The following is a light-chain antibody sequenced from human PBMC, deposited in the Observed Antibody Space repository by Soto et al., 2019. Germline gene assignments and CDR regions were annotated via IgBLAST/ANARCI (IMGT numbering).Light chain of an antibody. J-gene: IGKJ1*01. CDR1: QSVSSTY. CDR3: QQYNNSLWT. V-gene: IGKV3-20*01. Sequence: ETVLTQSPGTLSLSPGERAILSCRASQSVSSTYLAWYQQKPGQAPRLLIYGASSRATGIPDRFSGSGSGTDFTLTISSLEPEDFAVYYCQQYNNSLWTFGQGNKVEIK. CDR2: GAS.